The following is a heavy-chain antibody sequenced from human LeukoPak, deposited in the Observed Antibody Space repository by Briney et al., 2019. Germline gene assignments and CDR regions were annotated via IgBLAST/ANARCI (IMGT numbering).Heavy chain of an antibody. V-gene: IGHV1-46*01. CDR3: ARIRDGYNDAYDI. Sequence: VASVKASCKASGYTFTKSYIHWVRQAPGQRLEWMGLINPGGDNTNYAQNFQGRVTMTSDTSARTVYMELSSLRSEDTAIYYCARIRDGYNDAYDIWGQGTVVTVPS. CDR2: INPGGDNT. CDR1: GYTFTKSY. D-gene: IGHD5-24*01. J-gene: IGHJ3*02.